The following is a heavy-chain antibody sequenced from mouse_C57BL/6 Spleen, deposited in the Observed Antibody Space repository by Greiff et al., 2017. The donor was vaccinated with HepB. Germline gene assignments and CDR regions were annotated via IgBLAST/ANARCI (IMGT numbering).Heavy chain of an antibody. D-gene: IGHD2-10*02. CDR1: GYTFTSYW. V-gene: IGHV1-50*01. CDR3: ARCMGEGGNYYAMDY. J-gene: IGHJ4*01. CDR2: IDPSDSYT. Sequence: QVQLQQPGAELVKPGASVKLSCKASGYTFTSYWMQWVKQRPGQGLEWIGEIDPSDSYTNYNQKFKGKATLTVDTSSSTAYMQLSSLQSEDSAVYYCARCMGEGGNYYAMDYWGQGTSVTVSS.